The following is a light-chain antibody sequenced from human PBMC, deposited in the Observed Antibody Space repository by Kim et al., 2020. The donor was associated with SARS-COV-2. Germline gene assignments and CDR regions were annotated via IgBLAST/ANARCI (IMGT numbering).Light chain of an antibody. Sequence: PGERGTLSCRASENSRGSYLAWYQQTDGQAPRLRIVGASSRAAGIPDRFSGSGSGTGFTLTISRRETEDLAVYYCQQYGGSTPVTFGQGTKLEI. CDR1: ENSRGSY. V-gene: IGKV3-20*01. J-gene: IGKJ2*01. CDR2: GAS. CDR3: QQYGGSTPVT.